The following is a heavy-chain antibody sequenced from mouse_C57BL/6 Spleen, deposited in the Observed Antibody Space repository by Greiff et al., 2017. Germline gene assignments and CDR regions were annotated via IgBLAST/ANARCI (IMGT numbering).Heavy chain of an antibody. J-gene: IGHJ3*01. CDR2: IDPEDGDT. Sequence: EVQLQESGAELVRPGASVKLSCTASGFNIKDYYMHWVKQRPEQGLEWIGRIDPEDGDTEYAPKFQGKATMTADTSSNTAYLQLSSLTSEDTAVYYCTTYYYGSSPDWFAYWGQGTLVTVSA. V-gene: IGHV14-1*01. CDR3: TTYYYGSSPDWFAY. CDR1: GFNIKDYY. D-gene: IGHD1-1*01.